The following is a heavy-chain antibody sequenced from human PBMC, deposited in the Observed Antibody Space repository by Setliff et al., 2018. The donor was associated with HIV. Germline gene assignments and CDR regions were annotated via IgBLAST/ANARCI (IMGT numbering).Heavy chain of an antibody. CDR3: AGVGSYWSTFDY. CDR2: INTEAGNA. J-gene: IGHJ4*02. Sequence: ASVKVSCKASGYTLTTDGRSWGRQATGQGPEWMGWINTEAGNAMYSQGFRGRLVFTLDTSVNTAYLQFNSLKAEDTAMYYCAGVGSYWSTFDYWGQGARVTVS. D-gene: IGHD2-8*02. CDR1: GYTLTTDG. V-gene: IGHV7-4-1*02.